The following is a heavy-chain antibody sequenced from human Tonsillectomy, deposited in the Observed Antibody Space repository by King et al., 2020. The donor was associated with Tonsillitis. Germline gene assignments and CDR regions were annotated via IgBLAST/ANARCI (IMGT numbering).Heavy chain of an antibody. CDR1: GDSVSSNSAA. V-gene: IGHV6-1*01. CDR2: TYYRSKWYN. D-gene: IGHD6-19*01. CDR3: ARGPPYSSGWYYYYYMDV. Sequence: VQLQQSGPGLVKPSQTLSLTCAISGDSVSSNSAAWNWIRQSPSRGLEWLGRTYYRSKWYNDYAVSVKSRITINPDTSKNQFSLQLNSVTPEDTAVYYCARGPPYSSGWYYYYYMDVWGNGTTVTVSS. J-gene: IGHJ6*03.